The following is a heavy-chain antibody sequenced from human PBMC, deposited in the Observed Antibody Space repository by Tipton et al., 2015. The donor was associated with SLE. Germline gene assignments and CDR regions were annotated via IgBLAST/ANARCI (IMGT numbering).Heavy chain of an antibody. CDR1: GGSFSGHY. CDR2: INHSGST. J-gene: IGHJ4*02. CDR3: ARALSSGWYYY. Sequence: TLSLTCAVYGGSFSGHYWSWIRQPPGKGLEWIGEINHSGSTNYNPSLKSRVTISVDTSKNQFSLKLSSVTAADTAVYYCARALSSGWYYYWGQGTLVTVSP. V-gene: IGHV4-34*01. D-gene: IGHD6-19*01.